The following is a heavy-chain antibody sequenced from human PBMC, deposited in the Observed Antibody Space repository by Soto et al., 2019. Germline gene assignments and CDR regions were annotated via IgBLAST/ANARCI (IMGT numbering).Heavy chain of an antibody. CDR2: IIPIFGTA. CDR3: ATNYYDSSGYQPHFDY. D-gene: IGHD3-22*01. J-gene: IGHJ4*02. V-gene: IGHV1-69*13. Sequence: SVKVSCKASGGTFSSYAISWVRQAPGQGLEWMGGIIPIFGTANYAQKFQGRVTITADESTSTAYMELSSLRSEDTAVYYCATNYYDSSGYQPHFDYWGQGTLVTAPQ. CDR1: GGTFSSYA.